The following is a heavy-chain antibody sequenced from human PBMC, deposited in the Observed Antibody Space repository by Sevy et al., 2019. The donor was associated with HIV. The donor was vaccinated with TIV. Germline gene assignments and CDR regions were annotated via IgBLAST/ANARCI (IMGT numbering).Heavy chain of an antibody. D-gene: IGHD1-20*01. CDR3: AREDNWNDLT. CDR2: INGDASST. J-gene: IGHJ5*02. Sequence: GGSLRLSCATSGFKFKSFWMHWVRQAPGKGLVWVSRINGDASSTAYADSVKGRFTISRDDAKSTVYLQMNSLTAGDTAVYYCAREDNWNDLTWGRGTLVTVSS. V-gene: IGHV3-74*01. CDR1: GFKFKSFW.